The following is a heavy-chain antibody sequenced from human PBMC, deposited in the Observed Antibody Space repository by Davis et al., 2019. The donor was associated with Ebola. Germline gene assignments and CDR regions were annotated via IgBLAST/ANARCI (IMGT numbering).Heavy chain of an antibody. J-gene: IGHJ6*02. V-gene: IGHV5-10-1*01. Sequence: GESLKISCKASGYTFSNYWISWVRHMPGRGLEWLGRIDPSDSYTDYSPSFQGNVSISADKSTNNAYLQWRSLQPSDTAIYYCARRDQNYYYGMDVWGQGTTVTVSS. CDR2: IDPSDSYT. CDR3: ARRDQNYYYGMDV. CDR1: GYTFSNYW.